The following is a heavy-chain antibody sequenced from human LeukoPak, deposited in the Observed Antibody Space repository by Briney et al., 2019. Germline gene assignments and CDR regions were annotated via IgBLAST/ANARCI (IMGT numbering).Heavy chain of an antibody. CDR1: GFTFSSYA. CDR3: ARFPDFDWLFFDY. V-gene: IGHV3-30*04. CDR2: ISYDGSNK. Sequence: PGRSLRLSCAASGFTFSSYAMHWVRQAPGKGLEWVAVISYDGSNKYYAGSVKGRFTISRDNSKNTLYLQMNSLRAEDTAVYYCARFPDFDWLFFDYWGQGTLVTVSS. J-gene: IGHJ4*02. D-gene: IGHD3-9*01.